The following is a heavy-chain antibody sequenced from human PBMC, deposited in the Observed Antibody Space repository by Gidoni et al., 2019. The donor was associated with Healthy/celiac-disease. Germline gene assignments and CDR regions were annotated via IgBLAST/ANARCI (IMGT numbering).Heavy chain of an antibody. D-gene: IGHD3-22*01. CDR3: KGNYYDSSGYYPTLLGLNYGMDV. CDR2: INHSGST. J-gene: IGHJ6*02. V-gene: IGHV4-34*01. Sequence: EWIGEINHSGSTNYNPSLKSRVTISVDTSKNQFSLKLSSVTAADTAVYYCKGNYYDSSGYYPTLLGLNYGMDVWGQGTTVTVSS.